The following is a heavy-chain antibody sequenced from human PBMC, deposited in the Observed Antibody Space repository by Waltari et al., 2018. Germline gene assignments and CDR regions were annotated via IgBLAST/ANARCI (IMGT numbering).Heavy chain of an antibody. D-gene: IGHD6-6*01. Sequence: QVQLVQSGAEVKKPGASVKVSCKASGYTFTSYDINWVRQATGQGLEWMGWMNPNSGNTGYAQKFQGRVTMTRNTSISTAYMELSSLRSEDTAVYYCAREYSSSSRYYYYGMDVWGQGTTVTVSS. CDR3: AREYSSSSRYYYYGMDV. CDR1: GYTFTSYD. V-gene: IGHV1-8*01. J-gene: IGHJ6*02. CDR2: MNPNSGNT.